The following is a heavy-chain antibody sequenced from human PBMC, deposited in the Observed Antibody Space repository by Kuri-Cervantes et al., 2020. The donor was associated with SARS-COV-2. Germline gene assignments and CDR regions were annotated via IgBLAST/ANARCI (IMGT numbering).Heavy chain of an antibody. J-gene: IGHJ6*02. CDR1: GFTFSSYG. Sequence: GGSLRLSCAASGFTFSSYGMHWVRQAPGKGLEWVAVISYDGSNKYYADSVKGRFTISRDNSKNTLYLQMNSPRAEDTAVYYCAKEQWLVREGLGYYGMDVWGQGTTVTVSS. D-gene: IGHD6-19*01. CDR2: ISYDGSNK. V-gene: IGHV3-30*18. CDR3: AKEQWLVREGLGYYGMDV.